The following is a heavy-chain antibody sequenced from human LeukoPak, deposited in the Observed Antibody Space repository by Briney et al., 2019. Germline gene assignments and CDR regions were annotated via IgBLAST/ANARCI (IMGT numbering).Heavy chain of an antibody. CDR1: GGSFSGYY. CDR2: INHSGST. CDR3: ARPRRDRRGYFDY. J-gene: IGHJ4*02. Sequence: PSETLSLTCAVYGGSFSGYYWSWIRQPPGKGLEWIGEINHSGSTNYNPSLKSRVTISVDTSKNQFSLKLSSVTAADTAVYYCARPRRDRRGYFDYWGQGTLVTVSS. V-gene: IGHV4-34*01. D-gene: IGHD3-22*01.